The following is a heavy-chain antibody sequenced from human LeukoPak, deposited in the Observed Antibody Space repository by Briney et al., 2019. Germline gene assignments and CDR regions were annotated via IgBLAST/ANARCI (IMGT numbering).Heavy chain of an antibody. D-gene: IGHD3-22*01. CDR2: INTNTGNP. Sequence: EASVKVSCKASGYTFTSYAMNWVRQAPGQGLEWMGWINTNTGNPTYAQGFTGRFVFSLDTSVSTAYLQISSLKAEDTAVYYCARWDYDSSGYALYYFDYWGQGTLVTVSS. V-gene: IGHV7-4-1*02. J-gene: IGHJ4*02. CDR1: GYTFTSYA. CDR3: ARWDYDSSGYALYYFDY.